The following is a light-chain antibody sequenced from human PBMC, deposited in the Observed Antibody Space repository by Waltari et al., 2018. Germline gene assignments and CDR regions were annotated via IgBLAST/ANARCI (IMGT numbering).Light chain of an antibody. Sequence: DIVMTQSPLSLPVTRGEPASISCRSSQSLLHTNMYNYLDWYLQKPGQSPQLLIYLGSSRASGVPDRFSGSGSGTNFTLKITRVEAEDVGVYYCMQALQTPWTFGQGTRVEIK. CDR1: QSLLHTNMYNY. J-gene: IGKJ1*01. CDR2: LGS. CDR3: MQALQTPWT. V-gene: IGKV2-28*01.